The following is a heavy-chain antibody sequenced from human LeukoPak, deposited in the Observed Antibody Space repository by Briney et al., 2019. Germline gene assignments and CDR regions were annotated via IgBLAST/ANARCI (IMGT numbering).Heavy chain of an antibody. D-gene: IGHD3-10*01. J-gene: IGHJ5*02. Sequence: SETLSLTCAVYGGSFSGYYWSWIRQPPGKGLEWIGEINHNGSNNHNPSLKSRIPISVDTSKNQFSLKLSSVPAADMAVYYCARRSTYYYGSGSDHTHRWFDPWGQGTLVTVSS. CDR1: GGSFSGYY. V-gene: IGHV4-34*01. CDR2: INHNGSN. CDR3: ARRSTYYYGSGSDHTHRWFDP.